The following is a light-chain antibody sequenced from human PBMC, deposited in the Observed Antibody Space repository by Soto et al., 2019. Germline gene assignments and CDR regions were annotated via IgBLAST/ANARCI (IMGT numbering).Light chain of an antibody. CDR2: KAS. J-gene: IGKJ1*01. Sequence: EIQMTQSPSTLSASVGDRVTITCRASQSISNWLAWYQQRPGKAPKLLIYKASTLESGVPSRFSGSGSGTEFTLTISSLQPDDFATYYCQQYNNYSGSFGQGTKVEIK. V-gene: IGKV1-5*03. CDR3: QQYNNYSGS. CDR1: QSISNW.